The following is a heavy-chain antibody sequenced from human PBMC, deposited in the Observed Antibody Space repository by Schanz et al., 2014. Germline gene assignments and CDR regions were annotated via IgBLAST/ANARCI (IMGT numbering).Heavy chain of an antibody. V-gene: IGHV3-30*02. J-gene: IGHJ4*02. Sequence: QVQLVESGGGVVQPGGSLRLSCAASGFTFSTYGMHWVRQAPGKGLEWVAFIRDDGSNQYYADSVKGRFTISRDNAKNSLYLQMNSLRDEDTAVYYCAREGERKGMLPYYFDYWGQGALVTVSS. D-gene: IGHD3-10*01. CDR3: AREGERKGMLPYYFDY. CDR2: IRDDGSNQ. CDR1: GFTFSTYG.